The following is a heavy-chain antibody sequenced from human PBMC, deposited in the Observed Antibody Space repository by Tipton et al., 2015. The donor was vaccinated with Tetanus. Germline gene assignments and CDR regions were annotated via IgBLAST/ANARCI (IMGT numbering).Heavy chain of an antibody. CDR3: AKDRGTGIWGADFDS. D-gene: IGHD1-14*01. CDR1: GFTFNTYW. V-gene: IGHV3-23*03. J-gene: IGHJ5*01. Sequence: SLRLSCAASGFTFNTYWMSWVRQAPGKGLEWVSFISDDGDSTYYYADSVKGRFTISRDNSENTLFLQMTFLRAEDTAVYYCAKDRGTGIWGADFDSWGQGTLVTVSS. CDR2: ISDDGDST.